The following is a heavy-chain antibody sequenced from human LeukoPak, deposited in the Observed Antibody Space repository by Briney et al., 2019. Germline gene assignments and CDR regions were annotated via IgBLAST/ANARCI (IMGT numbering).Heavy chain of an antibody. Sequence: SETLSLTCNVSGGSISSYSWHWIRQPAGKGLEWIGRIYSSGSTNYNPSLKSRVTMSIDTSRNHFSLKLGSMTAADTAVYYCAAAPILRGEGGEHYKYGMDVWGQGTTVIVSS. D-gene: IGHD2-2*02. V-gene: IGHV4-4*07. CDR3: AAAPILRGEGGEHYKYGMDV. J-gene: IGHJ6*02. CDR1: GGSISSYS. CDR2: IYSSGST.